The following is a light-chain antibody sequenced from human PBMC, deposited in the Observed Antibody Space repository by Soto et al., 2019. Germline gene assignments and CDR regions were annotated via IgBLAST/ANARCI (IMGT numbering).Light chain of an antibody. V-gene: IGLV2-14*03. CDR1: SEDVGSYNY. CDR2: DVS. Sequence: QSALTQPASVSGSPGQTITISCIGSSEDVGSYNYVSWHQQHPGKAPKLLIFDVSNRPSGVSTRFSGSKSGSTASLTISGLRAEDEADYYCSSFTSSSTVVFGGGTKLTVL. J-gene: IGLJ3*02. CDR3: SSFTSSSTVV.